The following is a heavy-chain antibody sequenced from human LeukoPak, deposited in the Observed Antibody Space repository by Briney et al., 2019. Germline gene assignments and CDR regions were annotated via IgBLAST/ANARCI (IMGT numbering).Heavy chain of an antibody. D-gene: IGHD2-2*01. J-gene: IGHJ2*01. Sequence: PGTSLRLSCAASGFTFNWHGFHWVRQAPGKGLEWVGVIWVDGSQKYYAESVKGRFSISRDNSKNTLYLQMDSLRAEDTAVYYCVVVLVPSAFWHFDVWGSGTLVTVSS. V-gene: IGHV3-33*03. CDR3: VVVLVPSAFWHFDV. CDR2: IWVDGSQK. CDR1: GFTFNWHG.